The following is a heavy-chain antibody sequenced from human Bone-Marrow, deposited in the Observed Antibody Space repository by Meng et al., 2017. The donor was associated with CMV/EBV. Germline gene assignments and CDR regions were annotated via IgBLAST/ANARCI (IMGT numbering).Heavy chain of an antibody. V-gene: IGHV1-69*05. D-gene: IGHD3-3*01. CDR2: ITPIFGTP. Sequence: SVKVSCKASGDTSKYYSISWVRQAPGQGLEWLGGITPIFGTPTYAQRFQGRVTITTDESTTTDYMELSSLTSDDTAVYYCARDPGAYYDFWSGWDYWGQGTLVTVSS. J-gene: IGHJ4*02. CDR1: GDTSKYYS. CDR3: ARDPGAYYDFWSGWDY.